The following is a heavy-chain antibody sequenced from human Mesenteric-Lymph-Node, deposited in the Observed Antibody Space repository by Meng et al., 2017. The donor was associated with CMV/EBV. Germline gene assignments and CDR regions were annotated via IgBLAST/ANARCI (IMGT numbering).Heavy chain of an antibody. V-gene: IGHV1-8*01. D-gene: IGHD2-15*01. Sequence: FTFTSYDINWLRQAPGQGLEWMGWMNPNSGNTGYAQKFQGRVTMTRNTSISTAYMELSSLRSEDTAVYYCARGWVVVAAKRNWFDPWGQGTLVTVSS. J-gene: IGHJ5*02. CDR3: ARGWVVVAAKRNWFDP. CDR1: FTFTSYD. CDR2: MNPNSGNT.